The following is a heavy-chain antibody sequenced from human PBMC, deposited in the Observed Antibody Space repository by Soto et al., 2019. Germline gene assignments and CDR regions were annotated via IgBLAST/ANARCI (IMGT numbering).Heavy chain of an antibody. CDR1: GGSISSSSYY. Sequence: SETLSLTCTVSGGSISSSSYYWGWIRQPPGKGLEWIGSIYYSGSTYYNPSLKSRVTISVDTSKNQFSLKLSSVTAADTAVYYCARLIYDFWSGEGQEEYYFDYWGQGTLVTVSS. CDR2: IYYSGST. D-gene: IGHD3-3*01. J-gene: IGHJ4*02. CDR3: ARLIYDFWSGEGQEEYYFDY. V-gene: IGHV4-39*01.